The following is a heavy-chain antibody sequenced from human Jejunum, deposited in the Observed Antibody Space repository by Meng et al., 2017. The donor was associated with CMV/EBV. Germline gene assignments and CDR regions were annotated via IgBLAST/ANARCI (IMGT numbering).Heavy chain of an antibody. V-gene: IGHV4-4*07. D-gene: IGHD6-19*01. Sequence: QVRLQGPGPGRVKPSETLSPTCSFSGGSMISYYWSWIRQPAGKGLEWIGHIYTSGSTNYSPSLKSRVTMSLDTAKNQFSLKVSSVTAADTAVYYCARLSKDGWSTFDYWGQGTLVTVSS. CDR1: GGSMISYY. CDR2: IYTSGST. CDR3: ARLSKDGWSTFDY. J-gene: IGHJ4*02.